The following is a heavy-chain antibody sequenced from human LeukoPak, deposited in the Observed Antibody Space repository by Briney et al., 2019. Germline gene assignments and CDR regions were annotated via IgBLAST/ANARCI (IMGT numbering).Heavy chain of an antibody. V-gene: IGHV3-7*01. CDR2: IREDGSEK. CDR3: ARRGSGSYYPYNWFDP. Sequence: GGSLRLSCAASGFTFSNYWMSWVRQAPGKGLEWVANIREDGSEKYYVDSVKGQFTISRDNAKNSLFLQMDSLRAEDTAVYYCARRGSGSYYPYNWFDPWGQGTLVTVSS. D-gene: IGHD3-10*01. J-gene: IGHJ5*02. CDR1: GFTFSNYW.